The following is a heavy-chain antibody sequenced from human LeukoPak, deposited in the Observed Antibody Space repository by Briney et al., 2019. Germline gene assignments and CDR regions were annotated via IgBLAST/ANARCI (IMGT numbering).Heavy chain of an antibody. CDR3: AKTGSSIAARPLDY. V-gene: IGHV4-39*07. CDR1: GASFSSSPYY. CDR2: VYDSGST. D-gene: IGHD6-6*01. J-gene: IGHJ4*02. Sequence: SETLSLTCTVSGASFSSSPYYWGWIRQPPGKGLEWIGSVYDSGSTFYNPSLKSRVTISIDTFMNQFSLKLTSVTAADTAVYYCAKTGSSIAARPLDYWGQGTLVIVSS.